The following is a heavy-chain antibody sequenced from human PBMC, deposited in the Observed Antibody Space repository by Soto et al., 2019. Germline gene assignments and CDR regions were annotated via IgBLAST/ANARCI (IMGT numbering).Heavy chain of an antibody. CDR3: ARDGGPDIVVVVAAITWSGMDV. J-gene: IGHJ6*02. CDR1: GFIFGNFW. V-gene: IGHV3-7*01. CDR2: IKQDGSEK. D-gene: IGHD2-15*01. Sequence: GGSLRLSCAASGFIFGNFWMSWVRQAPGKGLEWVANIKQDGSEKYYVDSVKGRFTLSRDNAKNSLYLQMNSLRAEDTAVYYCARDGGPDIVVVVAAITWSGMDVWGQGTTVTVSS.